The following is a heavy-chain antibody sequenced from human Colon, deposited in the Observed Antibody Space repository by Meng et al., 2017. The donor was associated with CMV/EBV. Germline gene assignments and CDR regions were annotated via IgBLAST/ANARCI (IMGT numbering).Heavy chain of an antibody. CDR3: AKGCTTFCYYIDY. J-gene: IGHJ4*02. Sequence: GESLKISCAASGFTFSSYAMSWVRQAPGKGLEWVSVIYSGGSSTYYADSVKGRFTISRDNSKNTLYLQMNSLRAEDTAVYYCAKGCTTFCYYIDYWGRGTLVTVSS. CDR1: GFTFSSYA. V-gene: IGHV3-23*03. CDR2: IYSGGSST. D-gene: IGHD2/OR15-2a*01.